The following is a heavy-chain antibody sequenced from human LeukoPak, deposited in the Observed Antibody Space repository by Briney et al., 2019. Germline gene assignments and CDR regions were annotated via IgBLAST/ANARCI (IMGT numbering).Heavy chain of an antibody. D-gene: IGHD1-1*01. Sequence: ASVTVSCKASGYGFSDVYFNWVRQAPGQGLEWMGWINPHSGATNYAQTFQSRVRIDPSFHPAHLELTRLTSGDPAVYYCATSSTVTHPPHPWGQGTLVTVSS. CDR2: INPHSGAT. CDR3: ATSSTVTHPPHP. V-gene: IGHV1-2*02. J-gene: IGHJ5*02. CDR1: GYGFSDVY.